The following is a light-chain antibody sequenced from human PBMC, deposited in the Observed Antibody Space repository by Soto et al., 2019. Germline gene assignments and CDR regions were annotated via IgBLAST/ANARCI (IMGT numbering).Light chain of an antibody. CDR1: SSNIGSNY. J-gene: IGLJ3*02. CDR3: AAWDDSLSGPL. CDR2: SNN. Sequence: QSVLTQPPSASGTPGQRVTISCSGSSSNIGSNYVYWYQQLPGTAPKLLIYSNNKRPSGVPDRFSGSKSGTSASLAISGLRSEDEADYYCAAWDDSLSGPLFGGGTKLTVL. V-gene: IGLV1-47*02.